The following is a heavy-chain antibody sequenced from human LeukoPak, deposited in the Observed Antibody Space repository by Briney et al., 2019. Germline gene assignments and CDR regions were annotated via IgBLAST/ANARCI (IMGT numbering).Heavy chain of an antibody. J-gene: IGHJ4*02. CDR1: GFTFRSYW. CDR2: IKQDGSEK. Sequence: GGSLRLSCPASGFTFRSYWMTWVRQAPGKGLEWVANIKQDGSEKYYVDSVKGRFTISRDNAKNSLYLQMNSLRAEDTAVYYCARLREIPVFGVVTKSTSYFDYWGQGTLVTVSS. V-gene: IGHV3-7*01. CDR3: ARLREIPVFGVVTKSTSYFDY. D-gene: IGHD3-3*01.